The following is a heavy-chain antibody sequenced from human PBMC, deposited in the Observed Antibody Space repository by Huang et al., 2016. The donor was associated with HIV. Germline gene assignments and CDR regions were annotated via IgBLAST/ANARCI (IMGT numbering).Heavy chain of an antibody. Sequence: QVQLVQSGAEVKNPGASVRVSCKASGYTFTDYNIHWVRQAPGQGLEWMGWINPKRGDTIYAQRVQGRVTMTRDTTISTVHMDLRRIQSDDTAVYFCARDWSFGSSTSPADWGQGTLVTVSS. J-gene: IGHJ4*02. CDR2: INPKRGDT. CDR1: GYTFTDYN. V-gene: IGHV1-2*02. CDR3: ARDWSFGSSTSPAD. D-gene: IGHD6-6*01.